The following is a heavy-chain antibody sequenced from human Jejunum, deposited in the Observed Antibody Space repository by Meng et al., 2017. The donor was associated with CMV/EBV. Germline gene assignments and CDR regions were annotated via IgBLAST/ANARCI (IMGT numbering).Heavy chain of an antibody. CDR3: AKERRLGSTYYFDNSGYYFDY. CDR2: MSYDGKQG. CDR1: YD. Sequence: YDMNWVRQAPGKGLEWVAVMSYDGKQGYYADSVKGRFSMSRDNSRNTLDLQMNSLRPEDTALYYCAKERRLGSTYYFDNSGYYFDYWGQGTLVTVSS. V-gene: IGHV3-30*02. J-gene: IGHJ4*02. D-gene: IGHD3-22*01.